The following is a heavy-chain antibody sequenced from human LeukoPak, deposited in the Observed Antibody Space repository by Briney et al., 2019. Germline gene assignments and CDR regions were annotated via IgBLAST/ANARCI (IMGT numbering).Heavy chain of an antibody. CDR3: ATDCSSVSCFDY. D-gene: IGHD2-2*01. CDR2: IRLDVSET. CDR1: GFTFSSYW. J-gene: IGHJ4*02. Sequence: GGSLKLSCAASGFTFSSYWMSWVRQAPGKGLVWVANIRLDVSETYYVDSVKGRFTISRDNAKNSLYLQMNSLRAEDTAVYYCATDCSSVSCFDYWGQGTLV. V-gene: IGHV3-7*02.